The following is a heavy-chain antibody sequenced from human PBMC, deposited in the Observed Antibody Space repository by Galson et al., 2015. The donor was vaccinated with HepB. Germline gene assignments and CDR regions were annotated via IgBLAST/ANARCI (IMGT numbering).Heavy chain of an antibody. CDR2: INSDGSGT. Sequence: SLRLSCAASGFTFSSYWMHWVRQAPGKGLVWVSRINSDGSGTRYADSVKGRFTISRDNAKNTLYLQMDSLRAEDTAVYYCARVGFPPGAVDIWGQGTMDTVSS. V-gene: IGHV3-74*01. J-gene: IGHJ3*02. D-gene: IGHD3-10*01. CDR3: ARVGFPPGAVDI. CDR1: GFTFSSYW.